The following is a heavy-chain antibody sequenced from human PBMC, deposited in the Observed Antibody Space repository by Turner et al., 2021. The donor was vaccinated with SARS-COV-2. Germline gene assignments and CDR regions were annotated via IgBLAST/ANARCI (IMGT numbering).Heavy chain of an antibody. D-gene: IGHD4-4*01. Sequence: QVQLVESGGGGVRPGRSLRLSCAASGFTFSSYGMHWVRQAPGKGLEWVAVISYDGNNKYYADSVKGRFTISRDNSKNTLYLQMNSLRAEDTAVYYCAKQLGLYSNPMYYFDYWGQGTLVTVSS. J-gene: IGHJ4*02. CDR1: GFTFSSYG. CDR2: ISYDGNNK. V-gene: IGHV3-30*18. CDR3: AKQLGLYSNPMYYFDY.